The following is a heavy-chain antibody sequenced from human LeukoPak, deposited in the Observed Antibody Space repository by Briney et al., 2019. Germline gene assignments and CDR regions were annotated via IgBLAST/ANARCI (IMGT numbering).Heavy chain of an antibody. V-gene: IGHV3-30-3*01. CDR3: ARAAPNRYYYGMDV. CDR1: GFTFSSYA. CDR2: ISYDGSNK. Sequence: GGSLRLSCAASGFTFSSYAMHWVRQAPGKGLEWVAVISYDGSNKYYADSVKSRFTISRDNSKNTLYLQMNSLRAEDTAVYYCARAAPNRYYYGMDVWGQGTTVTVSS. J-gene: IGHJ6*02.